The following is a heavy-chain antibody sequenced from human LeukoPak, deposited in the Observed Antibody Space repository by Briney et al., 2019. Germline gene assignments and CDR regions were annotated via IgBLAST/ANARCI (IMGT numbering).Heavy chain of an antibody. CDR1: GYTFTSYY. J-gene: IGHJ4*02. CDR2: IHPSGGST. Sequence: ASVKVSCKASGYTFTSYYMHWVRQAPGRGLEWMGVIHPSGGSTSYAQKFQGKITMTKDTSTSTVYIGLSSPRSDDTAVYYCARMNMDPAMVTNFFDYWGQGTLVTVSS. V-gene: IGHV1-46*01. CDR3: ARMNMDPAMVTNFFDY. D-gene: IGHD5-18*01.